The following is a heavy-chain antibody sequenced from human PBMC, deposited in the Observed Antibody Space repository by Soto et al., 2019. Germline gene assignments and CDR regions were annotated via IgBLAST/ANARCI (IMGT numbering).Heavy chain of an antibody. J-gene: IGHJ5*02. D-gene: IGHD4-17*01. CDR1: VYTFTSYG. V-gene: IGHV1-18*01. CDR2: ISDYNGNT. CDR3: ARAGGTVTLNWLDP. Sequence: ASVKVSCMLSVYTFTSYGIIWVRQAPGKELEWMGWISDYNGNTNYAQKPQGRVTMTTDTSTRPAHMELRSLRADDTVLYCCARAGGTVTLNWLDPWGQGTLVTVSS.